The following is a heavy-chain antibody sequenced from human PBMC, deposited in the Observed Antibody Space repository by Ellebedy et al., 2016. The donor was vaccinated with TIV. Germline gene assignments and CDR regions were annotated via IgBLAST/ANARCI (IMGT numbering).Heavy chain of an antibody. J-gene: IGHJ4*02. Sequence: GGSLRLXXAASGFTFSSYGMHWVRQAPGKGLEWVSSMSGSGSSTYYADSVKGRFTISRDNSKNTLYLQMNSLRAEDTAVYYCASLYCSSARCYGWGQGTLVTVSS. CDR1: GFTFSSYG. CDR2: MSGSGSST. V-gene: IGHV3-23*01. D-gene: IGHD2-2*01. CDR3: ASLYCSSARCYG.